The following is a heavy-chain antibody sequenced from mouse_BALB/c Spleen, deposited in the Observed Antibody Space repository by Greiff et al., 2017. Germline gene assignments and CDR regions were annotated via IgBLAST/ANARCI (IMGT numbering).Heavy chain of an antibody. Sequence: EVKLVESGPGLVKPSQSLSLTCTVTGYSITSDSAWNWIRQFPGNKLEWMGYISYSGSTSYNPSLKSRISITRDTSKNQFFLQLNSVTTEDTATYYCARSTYYYAMDYWGQGTSVTVSS. CDR3: ARSTYYYAMDY. CDR2: ISYSGST. J-gene: IGHJ4*01. V-gene: IGHV3-2*02. D-gene: IGHD5-5*01. CDR1: GYSITSDSA.